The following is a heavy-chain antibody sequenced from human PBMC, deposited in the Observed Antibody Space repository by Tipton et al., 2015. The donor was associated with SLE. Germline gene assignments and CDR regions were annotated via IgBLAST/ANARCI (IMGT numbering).Heavy chain of an antibody. CDR1: GGSISSSSYY. CDR2: IYYSGST. V-gene: IGHV4-39*07. Sequence: TLSLTCTVSGGSISSSSYYWGWIRQPPGKGLEWIGSIYYSGSTYYNPSLKSRVTISVDTSKNQFSLKLSSVTAADTAVYYCARVRGRGYFQHWGQGPLVTVSS. D-gene: IGHD3-10*01. J-gene: IGHJ1*01. CDR3: ARVRGRGYFQH.